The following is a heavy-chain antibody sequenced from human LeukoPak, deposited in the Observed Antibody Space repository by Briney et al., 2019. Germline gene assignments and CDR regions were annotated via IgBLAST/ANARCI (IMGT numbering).Heavy chain of an antibody. Sequence: GGSLRLSCAASGFTFSSYSMNWVRQAPGKGLEWVSGITGSGGTTYYADSVKGRFTISRDNSKNTLYLQMNSPRAEDTAAYYCAKDGNWARFENWGQGTLVIVSS. J-gene: IGHJ4*02. CDR2: ITGSGGTT. D-gene: IGHD7-27*01. V-gene: IGHV3-23*01. CDR3: AKDGNWARFEN. CDR1: GFTFSSYS.